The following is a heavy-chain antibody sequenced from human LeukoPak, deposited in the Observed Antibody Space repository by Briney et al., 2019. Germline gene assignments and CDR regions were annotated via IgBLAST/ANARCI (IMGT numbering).Heavy chain of an antibody. J-gene: IGHJ4*02. CDR1: GFTFSSYW. Sequence: GGSLRLSCAASGFTFSSYWMSWVRQAPGKGLEWVANIKQDGSEKYYVDSVKGRFTISRDNSKNTLYLQMNSLRAEDTAVYYCAKNDGAVAGNTDYWGQGTLVTVSS. D-gene: IGHD6-19*01. V-gene: IGHV3-7*03. CDR3: AKNDGAVAGNTDY. CDR2: IKQDGSEK.